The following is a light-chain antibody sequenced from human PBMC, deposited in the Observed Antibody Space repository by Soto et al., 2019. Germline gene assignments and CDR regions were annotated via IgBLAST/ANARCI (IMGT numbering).Light chain of an antibody. Sequence: EIVLTQSPGSLSLSPGERATLSCRASQSVSSKYLGWYQQKPGQAPRLLIYDASRRATGIPDRFSGSGSGTDFTLTISRLEPEDFVVYYCQQYGRSPTFGQGTKVDIK. CDR1: QSVSSKY. V-gene: IGKV3-20*01. CDR2: DAS. J-gene: IGKJ1*01. CDR3: QQYGRSPT.